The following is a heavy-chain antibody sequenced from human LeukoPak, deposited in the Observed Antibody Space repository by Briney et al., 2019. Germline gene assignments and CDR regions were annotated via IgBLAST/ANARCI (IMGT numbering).Heavy chain of an antibody. V-gene: IGHV1-8*01. D-gene: IGHD3-3*01. CDR2: MNPNSGNT. J-gene: IGHJ6*03. CDR1: GYTFTSYD. Sequence: ASVKVSCKASGYTFTSYDINWVRQATGQGLEWMGWMNPNSGNTGYAQKFQGRVTMTRNTSISTAYMELSSLRSEDAAVYYCARGSRITIFGVVTSLGTYMDVWGKGTTVTVSS. CDR3: ARGSRITIFGVVTSLGTYMDV.